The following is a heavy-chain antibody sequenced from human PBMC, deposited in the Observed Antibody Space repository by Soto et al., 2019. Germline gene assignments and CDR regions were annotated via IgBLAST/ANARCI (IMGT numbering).Heavy chain of an antibody. J-gene: IGHJ4*02. Sequence: GGSLRLSCAASGFTFSSYAMSWVRQAPGKGLEWVSAISGSGGSTYYADSVKGRFTISRDNSKNTLYLQMNSLRAEDTAVYYCAEDLRRDYGDYYHYFDYWGQGTLVTVSS. V-gene: IGHV3-23*01. CDR3: AEDLRRDYGDYYHYFDY. CDR2: ISGSGGST. D-gene: IGHD4-17*01. CDR1: GFTFSSYA.